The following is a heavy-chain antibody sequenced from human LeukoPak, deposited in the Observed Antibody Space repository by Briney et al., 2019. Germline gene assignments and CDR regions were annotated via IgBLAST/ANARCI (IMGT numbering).Heavy chain of an antibody. CDR1: GYSISSGYY. CDR3: ARDRAFDI. J-gene: IGHJ3*02. V-gene: IGHV4-38-2*02. CDR2: IYHSGST. Sequence: KPSETLSLTCAVSGYSISSGYYWGWIRQPPGKGLEWIGSIYHSGSTYYKSSLKSRVTISVDTSKNQFSLKLSSVTAADTAVYYCARDRAFDIWGQGTMVTVSS.